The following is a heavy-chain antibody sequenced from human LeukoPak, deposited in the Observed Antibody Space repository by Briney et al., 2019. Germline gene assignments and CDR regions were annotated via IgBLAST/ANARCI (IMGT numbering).Heavy chain of an antibody. CDR2: ISGSGGST. D-gene: IGHD3-10*01. J-gene: IGHJ3*02. CDR3: AKDRVPYGSGSYYNGPDAFDI. Sequence: GGFLRLSCAASGFTFSSYAMSWVRQAPGKGLEWVSAISGSGGSTYYADSVKGRFTISRDNSKNTLYLQMNSLRAEGTAVYYCAKDRVPYGSGSYYNGPDAFDIWGQGTMVTVSS. CDR1: GFTFSSYA. V-gene: IGHV3-23*01.